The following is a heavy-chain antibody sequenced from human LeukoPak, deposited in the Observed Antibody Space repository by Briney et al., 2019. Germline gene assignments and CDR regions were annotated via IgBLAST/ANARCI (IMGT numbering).Heavy chain of an antibody. CDR3: ARDGSSWYTTADWFDP. V-gene: IGHV3-7*01. Sequence: GGSLRLSCEASGFTFSSYWMSWVRQAPGKGLEWVATIRQDGSVNHYVDSVKGRFTVSRDNPWNSLYLQMDNLRAEDTAVYYCARDGSSWYTTADWFDPWGQGTLVTVSS. CDR2: IRQDGSVN. J-gene: IGHJ5*02. D-gene: IGHD6-13*01. CDR1: GFTFSSYW.